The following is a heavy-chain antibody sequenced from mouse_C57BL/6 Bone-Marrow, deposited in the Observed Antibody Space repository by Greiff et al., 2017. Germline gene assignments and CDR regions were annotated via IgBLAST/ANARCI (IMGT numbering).Heavy chain of an antibody. Sequence: HVQLQPSGPELVKPGASVKLSCKASGYTFTSYDINWVKQRPGQGLEWIGWIYPRDGSTKYNEKFKGKATLTVDTSSSTAYMELHSLTSEDSAVYFCARAYYGSKSWFAYWGQGTLVTVSA. CDR3: ARAYYGSKSWFAY. D-gene: IGHD1-1*01. CDR1: GYTFTSYD. J-gene: IGHJ3*01. V-gene: IGHV1-85*01. CDR2: IYPRDGST.